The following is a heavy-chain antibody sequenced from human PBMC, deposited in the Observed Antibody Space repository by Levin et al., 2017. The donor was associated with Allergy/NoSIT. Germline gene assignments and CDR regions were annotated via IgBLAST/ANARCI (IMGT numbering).Heavy chain of an antibody. V-gene: IGHV4-59*08. J-gene: IGHJ5*01. D-gene: IGHD3-3*01. CDR2: TSYSGDT. CDR3: ARQVSGYWSGFKFDS. CDR1: GGSIDNNY. Sequence: SQTLSLTCTVSGGSIDNNYWSWIRQPPGKGLEWIGYTSYSGDTNYNRSLRPRVSMSLDTSTTQVSLKLRSVTAADTAFYYCARQVSGYWSGFKFDSWGQGILVTVSP.